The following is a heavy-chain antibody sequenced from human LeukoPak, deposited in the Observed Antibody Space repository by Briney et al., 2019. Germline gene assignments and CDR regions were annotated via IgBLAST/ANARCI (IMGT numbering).Heavy chain of an antibody. D-gene: IGHD3-22*01. J-gene: IGHJ3*02. CDR2: IYTSGST. CDR1: GGSISSGSYY. Sequence: NPSETLSLTCTVSGGSISSGSYYWSWTRQPAGKGLEWTRRIYTSGSTNYNPSLKRRVTISVDTSKIQFSLKLSSVTAAYTVVYHCARDPIDYDSSRPRDASDIWGQGTMVTVSS. V-gene: IGHV4-61*02. CDR3: ARDPIDYDSSRPRDASDI.